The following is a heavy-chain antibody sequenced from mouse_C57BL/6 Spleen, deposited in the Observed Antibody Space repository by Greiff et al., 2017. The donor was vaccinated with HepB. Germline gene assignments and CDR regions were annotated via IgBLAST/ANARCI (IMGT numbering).Heavy chain of an antibody. CDR3: ARSGDVDYFDY. CDR1: GYSFTGYY. CDR2: INPSTGGT. Sequence: EVQLQQSGPELVKPGASVKISCKASGYSFTGYYMNWVKQSPEKSLEWIGEINPSTGGTTYNQKFKAKATLTVDKSSSTAYMQLKSLTSEDSAVYYCARSGDVDYFDYWGQGTTLTVSS. V-gene: IGHV1-42*01. D-gene: IGHD3-1*01. J-gene: IGHJ2*01.